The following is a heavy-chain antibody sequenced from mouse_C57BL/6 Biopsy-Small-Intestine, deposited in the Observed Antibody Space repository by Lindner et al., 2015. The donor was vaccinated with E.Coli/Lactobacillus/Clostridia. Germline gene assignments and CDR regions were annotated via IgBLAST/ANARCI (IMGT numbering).Heavy chain of an antibody. V-gene: IGHV1-22*01. CDR3: ARQGGGDAMDY. CDR1: GYTFTDYN. D-gene: IGHD1-1*02. Sequence: VQLQESGPELVKPGASVKMSCKASGYTFTDYNMHWVKQSHEKSLEWIGYINPNNGGTSYNQKFKGKATLTVNKSSSTAYMQFSSLTSEDSAIYYCARQGGGDAMDYWGQGTSVTVSS. J-gene: IGHJ4*01. CDR2: INPNNGGT.